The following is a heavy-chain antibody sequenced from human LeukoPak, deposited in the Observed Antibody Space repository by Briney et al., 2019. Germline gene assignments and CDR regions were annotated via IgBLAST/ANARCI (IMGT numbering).Heavy chain of an antibody. J-gene: IGHJ6*02. CDR3: ARGHYSLDV. V-gene: IGHV3-11*05. Sequence: GGSLRLSCAASGFTFSDHYMSWIRQAPGTGLEWVSYISTSSSHTDYADSVKGRFTISRDDAKDSLFLQMNSLRAEDTAVYYCARGHYSLDVWGQGTTVTVSS. CDR2: ISTSSSHT. CDR1: GFTFSDHY.